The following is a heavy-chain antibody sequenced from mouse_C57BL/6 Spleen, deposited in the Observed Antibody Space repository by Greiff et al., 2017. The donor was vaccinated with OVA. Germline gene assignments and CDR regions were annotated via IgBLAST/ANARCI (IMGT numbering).Heavy chain of an antibody. CDR3: ARGDYDTVDY. Sequence: VQLQQPGAELVKPGASVKLSCKASGYTFTSYWMHWVKQRPGQGLEWIGMIHPNSGSTKYNEKFKSKATLTVDKSSSTAYMQLSSLTSEDSAVYYCARGDYDTVDYWGQGTTLTVSS. CDR1: GYTFTSYW. V-gene: IGHV1-64*01. CDR2: IHPNSGST. J-gene: IGHJ2*01. D-gene: IGHD2-4*01.